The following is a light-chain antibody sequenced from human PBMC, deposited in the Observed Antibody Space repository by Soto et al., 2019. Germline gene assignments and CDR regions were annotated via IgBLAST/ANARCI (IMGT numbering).Light chain of an antibody. CDR1: QTIRNN. CDR3: QQYTNWAQVT. V-gene: IGKV3-15*01. CDR2: GAS. J-gene: IGKJ5*01. Sequence: VLTQSPGTLAFSPGEIAPLSCRASQTIRNNYLAWYQQKHAQPPRLLLYGASTRATGIPARFSGSGSGTEFTLPIISIQYADYAVYYCQQYTNWAQVTFGQGTRLEIK.